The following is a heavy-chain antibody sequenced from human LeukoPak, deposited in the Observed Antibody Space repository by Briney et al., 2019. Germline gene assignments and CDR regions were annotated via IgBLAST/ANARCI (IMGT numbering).Heavy chain of an antibody. CDR1: GGSISSSSYY. J-gene: IGHJ3*02. Sequence: SETLSLTCNVSGGSISSSSYYWGWIRQPPGKGLEWIGSIYYSGSTYYNPSLKSRVTISVDTSKNQFSLKLSSVTAADTAVYYCARTPIGPGPGGRGAFDIWGQGTMVTVSS. CDR3: ARTPIGPGPGGRGAFDI. V-gene: IGHV4-39*07. D-gene: IGHD3-10*01. CDR2: IYYSGST.